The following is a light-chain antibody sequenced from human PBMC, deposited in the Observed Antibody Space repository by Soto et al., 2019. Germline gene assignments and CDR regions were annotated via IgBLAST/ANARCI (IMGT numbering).Light chain of an antibody. V-gene: IGKV3-15*01. CDR1: QSVNNN. J-gene: IGKJ1*01. CDR3: QQNDDSPGT. Sequence: ETLMTQSPATLSVSQGERATLSCRASQSVNNNLAWYQQKLGQAPRVLIYGASTRATGIPDRFSGSGSGTDFTLTISRLEPEDFAVYYCQQNDDSPGTFGQGTKVDIK. CDR2: GAS.